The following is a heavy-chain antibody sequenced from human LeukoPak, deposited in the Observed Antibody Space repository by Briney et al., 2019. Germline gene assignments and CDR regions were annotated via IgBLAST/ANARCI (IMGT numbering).Heavy chain of an antibody. Sequence: GGSLRLSCAASGFTFSTYTMNWVRQAPGKGLEWVSSISVSSSYIYYAGSVKGRFTISRDNAKNSLYLQMNSLRVEDTAVYFCTRDGKDCSSTSCSADYWGQGTLVTVSS. CDR2: ISVSSSYI. J-gene: IGHJ4*02. V-gene: IGHV3-21*01. CDR1: GFTFSTYT. CDR3: TRDGKDCSSTSCSADY. D-gene: IGHD2-2*01.